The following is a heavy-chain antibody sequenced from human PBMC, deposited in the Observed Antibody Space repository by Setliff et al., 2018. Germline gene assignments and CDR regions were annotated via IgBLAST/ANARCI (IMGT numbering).Heavy chain of an antibody. V-gene: IGHV3-23*01. CDR2: ISGSGGST. CDR1: GFTFSSYA. D-gene: IGHD6-6*01. Sequence: GGSLRLSCAASGFTFSSYAMSWVRQAPGKGLEWVSAISGSGGSTYYADSVKGRFTISRDNAKNSLYLQMNSLRAEDTAVYYCARDVYSSSSGGCYYDYYYMDVWGKGTTVTVSS. CDR3: ARDVYSSSSGGCYYDYYYMDV. J-gene: IGHJ6*03.